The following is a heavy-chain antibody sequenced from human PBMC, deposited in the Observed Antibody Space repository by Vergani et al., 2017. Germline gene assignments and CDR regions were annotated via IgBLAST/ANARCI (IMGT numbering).Heavy chain of an antibody. Sequence: QVQLVQSGAEVKKPGSSVKVFCKASGRTFSSYATSWVRQAPRQGLEWMGGIIPIFGTANYRQKFQGRVTITADESTSTAYMELSSLRSGDTAVYYCARGRYYDSSGLPFDWGQGTLVTVSS. CDR2: IIPIFGTA. CDR3: ARGRYYDSSGLPFD. CDR1: GRTFSSYA. D-gene: IGHD3-22*01. V-gene: IGHV1-69*12. J-gene: IGHJ4*02.